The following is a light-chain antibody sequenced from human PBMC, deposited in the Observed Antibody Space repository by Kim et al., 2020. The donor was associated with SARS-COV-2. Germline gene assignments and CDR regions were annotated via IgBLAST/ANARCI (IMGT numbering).Light chain of an antibody. V-gene: IGKV1-5*03. CDR1: QSVGSW. CDR3: QQYLSYPLT. Sequence: AAVGDRVTITCRASQSVGSWLAWYQQKPGKAPKVLIYKASDLESGVPSRFSGSGSGTEFTLTISSLQPDDFATYYCQQYLSYPLTFGGGTKVDIK. J-gene: IGKJ4*01. CDR2: KAS.